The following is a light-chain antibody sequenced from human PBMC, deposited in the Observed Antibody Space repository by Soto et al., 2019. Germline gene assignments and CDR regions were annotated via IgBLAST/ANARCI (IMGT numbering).Light chain of an antibody. J-gene: IGLJ2*01. CDR2: DNI. CDR1: SSNIGAAYG. CDR3: QSYDSGLSGSL. Sequence: QPVLTQPPSVSGAPGQRVTISCTGSSSNIGAAYGVHWYQQLPGTAPKLLIYDNINRPSGVPDRFSGSRSGTSASLAITGLQAEDEADYYCQSYDSGLSGSLFGGGTKVTVL. V-gene: IGLV1-40*01.